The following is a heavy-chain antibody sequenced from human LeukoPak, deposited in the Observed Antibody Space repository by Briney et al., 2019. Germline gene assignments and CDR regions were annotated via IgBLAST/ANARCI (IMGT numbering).Heavy chain of an antibody. V-gene: IGHV3-23*01. CDR3: AKGSYYDSSGSFYFDY. D-gene: IGHD3-22*01. Sequence: GGSLRLSCAASGFTFTSYSMNWVRQAPGKGLEWVSTISGGGGSTYYADSVKGRFTISRDNSKNTLYVQVNSLGTEDTAAYYCAKGSYYDSSGSFYFDYWGQGTLVTVSS. CDR2: ISGGGGST. CDR1: GFTFTSYS. J-gene: IGHJ4*02.